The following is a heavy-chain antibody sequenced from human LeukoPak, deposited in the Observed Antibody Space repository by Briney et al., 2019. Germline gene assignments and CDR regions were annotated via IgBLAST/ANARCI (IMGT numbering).Heavy chain of an antibody. J-gene: IGHJ4*02. CDR2: IRYDGSYK. CDR3: ARGPGRHREYSSSWYTLDY. V-gene: IGHV3-30*02. D-gene: IGHD6-13*01. CDR1: GFTFSSYG. Sequence: GGSLRLSCAASGFTFSSYGMHWVRQAPGKGLEWVAFIRYDGSYKYYADSVKGRFTISRDISKNTLFLQMNSLRAEDTAVYYCARGPGRHREYSSSWYTLDYWGQGTLVTVSS.